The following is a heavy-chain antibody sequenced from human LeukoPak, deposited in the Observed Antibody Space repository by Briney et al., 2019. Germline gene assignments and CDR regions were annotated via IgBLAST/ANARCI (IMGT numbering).Heavy chain of an antibody. CDR2: FDLEDGET. J-gene: IGHJ4*02. V-gene: IGHV1-24*01. CDR1: GYTLTELS. D-gene: IGHD1-20*01. CDR3: ATGITGTRGGSDFDY. Sequence: ASVKVSCKVSGYTLTELSMHWVRQAPGKGLEWMGGFDLEDGETIYAQKFQGRVTMTEDTSTHTAYMELSSLRSEDTAVYYCATGITGTRGGSDFDYWGQGTLVTVSS.